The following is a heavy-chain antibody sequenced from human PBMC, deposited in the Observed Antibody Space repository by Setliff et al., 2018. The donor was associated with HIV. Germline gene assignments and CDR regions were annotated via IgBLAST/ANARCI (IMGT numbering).Heavy chain of an antibody. CDR2: INAGNGNT. J-gene: IGHJ5*02. D-gene: IGHD4-17*01. V-gene: IGHV1-3*01. CDR1: GYTFTSYA. Sequence: ASVKVSCKASGYTFTSYAMHWVRQAPGQRLEWMGWINAGNGNTKYSQKFQGRVTITRDTSASTVYMELSSLRSGDTAVYYCARDLNSGDYPHWFDPWGQGTLVTVSS. CDR3: ARDLNSGDYPHWFDP.